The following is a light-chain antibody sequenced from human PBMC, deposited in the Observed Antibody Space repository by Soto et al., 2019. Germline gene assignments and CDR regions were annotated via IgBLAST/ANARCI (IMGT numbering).Light chain of an antibody. V-gene: IGKV3-20*01. CDR3: QQYGSSPPWT. CDR1: QSVSANN. CDR2: DIS. J-gene: IGKJ1*01. Sequence: ETVLTQSPGTLSLSPGERATLSCRASQSVSANNLAWYQQKPGQAPRLLIYDISNRATGIPARFSGSGSGTDFTLTISRLEPEDFAVYYCQQYGSSPPWTFGQGTKVDI.